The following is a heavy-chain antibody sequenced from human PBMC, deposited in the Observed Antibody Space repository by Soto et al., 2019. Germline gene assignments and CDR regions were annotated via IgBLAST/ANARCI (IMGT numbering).Heavy chain of an antibody. V-gene: IGHV3-30-3*01. J-gene: IGHJ5*02. D-gene: IGHD1-1*01. CDR3: ARGLERRGSAWFDP. CDR2: ISYDGSNK. Sequence: GGSLRLSCAASGFTFSSYAMHWVRQAPGKGLEWVAVISYDGSNKYYADSVKGRFTISRDNSKNTLYLQMNSLGAEDTAVYYCARGLERRGSAWFDPWGQGTLVTVSS. CDR1: GFTFSSYA.